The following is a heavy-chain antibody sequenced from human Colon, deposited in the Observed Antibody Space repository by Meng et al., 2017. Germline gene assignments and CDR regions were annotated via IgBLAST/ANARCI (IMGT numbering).Heavy chain of an antibody. V-gene: IGHV4-39*07. CDR3: AGDGSSISWYYY. D-gene: IGHD3-3*02. J-gene: IGHJ4*02. CDR1: GVSISSSTSY. CDR2: IDNSGRT. Sequence: SETLSLACTAPGVSISSSTSYWGWVRQPPGKGLEWIGSIDNSGRTYYNPSLKSRVTISVDTSKNQFSLNLSSVTAADTVVYYCAGDGSSISWYYYWGQGTLVTVSS.